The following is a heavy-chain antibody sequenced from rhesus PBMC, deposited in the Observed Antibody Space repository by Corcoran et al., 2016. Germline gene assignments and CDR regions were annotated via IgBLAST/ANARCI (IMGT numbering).Heavy chain of an antibody. CDR1: GGSISSNY. D-gene: IGHD5-24*01. CDR3: ARSPIVGRVRSYFDD. J-gene: IGHJ4*01. Sequence: QVQLQESGPGLVKPSETLSLTCAVSGGSISSNYWSWIRQPPGKGLEWIGYIYGSSGSTYYNPSLKNRVTLSTDTSKNQFSLRLSSVTAADTAVYYCARSPIVGRVRSYFDDWGQGVLVTVSS. V-gene: IGHV4-160*01. CDR2: IYGSSGST.